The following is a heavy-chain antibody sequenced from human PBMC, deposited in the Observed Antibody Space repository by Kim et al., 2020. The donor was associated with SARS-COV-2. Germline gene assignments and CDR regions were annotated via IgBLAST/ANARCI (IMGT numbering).Heavy chain of an antibody. Sequence: ASVKVSCKASGYTFTSYYMHWVRQAPGQGLEWMGIINPSGGSTSYAQKFQGRVTMTRDTSTSTVYMELSSLRSEDTAVYYCARDNQLWLGRYYFDYWGQGTLVTVSS. D-gene: IGHD5-18*01. V-gene: IGHV1-46*01. CDR2: INPSGGST. J-gene: IGHJ4*02. CDR3: ARDNQLWLGRYYFDY. CDR1: GYTFTSYY.